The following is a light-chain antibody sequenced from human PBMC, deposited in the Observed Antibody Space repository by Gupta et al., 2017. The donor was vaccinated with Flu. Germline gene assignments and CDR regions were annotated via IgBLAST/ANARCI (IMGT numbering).Light chain of an antibody. CDR1: QSISSW. CDR3: QQYHSYPWT. CDR2: KAS. J-gene: IGKJ1*01. V-gene: IGKV1-5*03. Sequence: PSTLSASIGDRVTITCRASQSISSWLAWYQLKPGKAPKFLIYKASNLETGVPSRFSGSGSGTEFTLTISSLQPDDFATYFCQQYHSYPWTFGQGTKVEIK.